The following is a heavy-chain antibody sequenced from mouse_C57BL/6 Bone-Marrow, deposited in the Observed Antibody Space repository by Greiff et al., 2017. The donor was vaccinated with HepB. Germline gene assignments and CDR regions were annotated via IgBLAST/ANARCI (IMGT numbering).Heavy chain of an antibody. CDR2: IYPRSGNT. Sequence: QVQLKQSGAELARPGASVKLSCKASGYTFTSYGISWVKQSTGQGLEWIGEIYPRSGNTYYNEKFKGKATLTADKSSSTAYMELRSLTSEDSAVYFCAKNYVGWFAYWGQGTLVTVSA. J-gene: IGHJ3*01. D-gene: IGHD1-1*01. V-gene: IGHV1-81*01. CDR1: GYTFTSYG. CDR3: AKNYVGWFAY.